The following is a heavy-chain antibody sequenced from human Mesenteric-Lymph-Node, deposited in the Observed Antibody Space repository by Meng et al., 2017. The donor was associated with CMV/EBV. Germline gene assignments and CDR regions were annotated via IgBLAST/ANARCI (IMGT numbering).Heavy chain of an antibody. CDR2: ISSSSTI. CDR1: GFTFSDYY. D-gene: IGHD4-11*01. J-gene: IGHJ4*02. V-gene: IGHV3-69-1*01. CDR3: ARDQRYNNYVFDY. Sequence: GGPLRLSCAASGFTFSDYYMNWVRQAPGKGLEWVSSISSSSTIYYADSVKGRFTISRDNAKNSLYLQMNSLRAEDTAVYYCARDQRYNNYVFDYWGQGTLVTVSS.